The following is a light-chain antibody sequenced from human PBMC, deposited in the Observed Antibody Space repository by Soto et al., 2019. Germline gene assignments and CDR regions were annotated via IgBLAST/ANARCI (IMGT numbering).Light chain of an antibody. CDR3: QQYGSSPPT. Sequence: EIVLTQSPGTLSLSPGERATLSCRASQSVSSSYLAWYQQKPGQAPRLLIYGASSRATGIPERFSGSGSGADFTHTISRLEPEDFAVYYWQQYGSSPPTFGQGTKLEIK. CDR2: GAS. V-gene: IGKV3-20*01. J-gene: IGKJ2*01. CDR1: QSVSSSY.